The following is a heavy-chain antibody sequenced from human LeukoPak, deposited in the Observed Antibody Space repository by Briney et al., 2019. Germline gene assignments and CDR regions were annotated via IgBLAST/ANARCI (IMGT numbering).Heavy chain of an antibody. V-gene: IGHV1-2*02. CDR2: INPNSGDT. CDR3: AREEASMKFD. D-gene: IGHD3-10*01. Sequence: GASVKVSCKTSGYTFTTYVFNWVRQAPGQGLEWMGWINPNSGDTNYAQKFRGRVTMTRDTSISTAYVELSRLRFDDTAVYYCAREEASMKFDWGQGTLVTVSS. J-gene: IGHJ4*02. CDR1: GYTFTTYV.